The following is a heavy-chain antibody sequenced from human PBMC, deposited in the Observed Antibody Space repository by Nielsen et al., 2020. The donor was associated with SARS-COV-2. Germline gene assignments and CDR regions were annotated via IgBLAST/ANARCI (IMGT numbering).Heavy chain of an antibody. Sequence: SETLSLTCTVSGGSISSGSYYWSWILQPAGKGLEWIGRIYTSGSTNYNPSLKSRVTISVDTSKNQFSLKLSSVTAADTAVYYCARADYGSYWYLDLWGRGTLVTVSS. CDR3: ARADYGSYWYLDL. D-gene: IGHD4-17*01. J-gene: IGHJ2*01. V-gene: IGHV4-61*02. CDR2: IYTSGST. CDR1: GGSISSGSYY.